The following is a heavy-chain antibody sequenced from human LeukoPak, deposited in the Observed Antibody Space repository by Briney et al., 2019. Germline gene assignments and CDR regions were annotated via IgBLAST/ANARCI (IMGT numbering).Heavy chain of an antibody. CDR2: IYHSGST. J-gene: IGHJ4*02. V-gene: IGHV4-30-2*01. D-gene: IGHD3-22*01. Sequence: SETLSLTCTVSGGSISSGGYYWSWIRQPPGKGLEWIGYIYHSGSTYYNPSLKSRVTISVDRSKNQFSLKLSSVTAADTAVYYCAREGVGYYDSSGYYWFLDYWGQGTLVTVSS. CDR3: AREGVGYYDSSGYYWFLDY. CDR1: GGSISSGGYY.